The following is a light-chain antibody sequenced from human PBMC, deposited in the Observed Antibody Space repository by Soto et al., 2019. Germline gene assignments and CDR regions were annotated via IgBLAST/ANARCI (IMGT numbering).Light chain of an antibody. CDR3: SSYTSSSTAV. V-gene: IGLV2-14*03. CDR2: DVS. Sequence: QSVLTQPASVSGSPGQSITISCTGTSSDVGGYDYVSWYQQHPGKAPKLMIYDVSYRPSGVSNRFSASKSGNTASLTISGLQAEDEADYYCSSYTSSSTAVFGGGTKLTVL. J-gene: IGLJ2*01. CDR1: SSDVGGYDY.